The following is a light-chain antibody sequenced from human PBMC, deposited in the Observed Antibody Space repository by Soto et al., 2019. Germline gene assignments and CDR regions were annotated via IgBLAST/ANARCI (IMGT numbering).Light chain of an antibody. Sequence: DIQITQSPSTLSASVGDRVTITCRASQSIDTWLAWHQQKPGQVPKLLISKASSLESGVPSRFSDSGSGTEFTLTISSLQPEDFATYYCQQANSFPITFGQGTRLEIK. J-gene: IGKJ5*01. CDR1: QSIDTW. CDR3: QQANSFPIT. CDR2: KAS. V-gene: IGKV1-5*03.